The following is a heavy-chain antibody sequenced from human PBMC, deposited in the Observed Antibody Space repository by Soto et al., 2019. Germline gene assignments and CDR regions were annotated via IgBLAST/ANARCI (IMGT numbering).Heavy chain of an antibody. CDR2: ISCDGRDK. D-gene: IGHD4-17*01. CDR1: GFTFNTCG. Sequence: QVQLVESGGGVVQPGRSLRLSCAAPGFTFNTCGMHWVRQAPGTGLEWVAVISCDGRDKYYVDSVKGRFTVSIDNAENTLYLQMNSLRVEDTAVYYCAKGATIYGEGPDYWGQGTLVTVAS. J-gene: IGHJ4*02. V-gene: IGHV3-30*18. CDR3: AKGATIYGEGPDY.